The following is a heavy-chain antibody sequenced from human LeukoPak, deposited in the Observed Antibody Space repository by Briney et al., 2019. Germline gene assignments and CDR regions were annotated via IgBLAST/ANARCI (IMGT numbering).Heavy chain of an antibody. CDR1: GGSISSYY. Sequence: SETLSLTCTDSGGSISSYYWSWIRQPPGKGLEWIGYIYYSGSTNYNPSLKGRVTISVDTSKNQFSLKLSSVTAADTAVYYCARTVCSSTSCWFDYWGQGTLVTVSS. J-gene: IGHJ4*02. D-gene: IGHD2-2*01. CDR3: ARTVCSSTSCWFDY. V-gene: IGHV4-59*01. CDR2: IYYSGST.